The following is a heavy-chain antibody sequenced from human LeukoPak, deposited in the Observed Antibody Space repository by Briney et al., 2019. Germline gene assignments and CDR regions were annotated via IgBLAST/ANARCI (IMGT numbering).Heavy chain of an antibody. CDR3: ARRWIAVAVGYVDY. CDR2: ISAYNGNT. D-gene: IGHD6-19*01. CDR1: GYTFTSYG. Sequence: ASVKVSCKASGYTFTSYGISWVRQAPGQGLEWMGWISAYNGNTNYAQKLQGRVTMTTDTSTSTAYMELRSLRSDDTAVYYCARRWIAVAVGYVDYWGQGTLVTVSS. V-gene: IGHV1-18*01. J-gene: IGHJ4*02.